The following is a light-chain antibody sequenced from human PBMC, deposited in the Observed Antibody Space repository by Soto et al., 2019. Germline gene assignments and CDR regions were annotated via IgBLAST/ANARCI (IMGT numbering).Light chain of an antibody. J-gene: IGKJ5*01. Sequence: DIQMTQSPSTLSASVGDRVTITCRASQSIATYLTWYQQKPGKAPKLLIYDASSLKSGVPSRFSGSGSGTDFTLTISSLQPEDFAVYYCQQYGSSPITFGQGTRLEIK. CDR3: QQYGSSPIT. V-gene: IGKV1-5*01. CDR1: QSIATY. CDR2: DAS.